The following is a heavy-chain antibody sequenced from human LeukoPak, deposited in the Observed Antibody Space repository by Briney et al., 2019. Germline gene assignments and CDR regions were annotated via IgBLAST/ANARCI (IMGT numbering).Heavy chain of an antibody. CDR2: IKYDGSEK. CDR3: ARRNLFDY. D-gene: IGHD2/OR15-2a*01. CDR1: GFSFTSYW. J-gene: IGHJ4*02. Sequence: GSLRLSCAASGFSFTSYWMNWVRQAPGKGLEWVANIKYDGSEKNYVGSVKSRFTISRDNAKKSLYLQMDSLRAEDTAVYYCARRNLFDYWGQGALVIVSS. V-gene: IGHV3-7*01.